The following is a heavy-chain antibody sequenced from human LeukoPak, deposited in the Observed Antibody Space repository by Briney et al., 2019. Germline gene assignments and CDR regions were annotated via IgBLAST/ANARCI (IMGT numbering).Heavy chain of an antibody. J-gene: IGHJ4*02. Sequence: SETLSLTCTVSGGSISSYYWSWIRQPPGKGLEWIGYIYYSGSTNYNPSLKSRVTISVDTSKNQFSLKLSSVTAADTAVYYCARKPSRGYYGSGSHYFDYWGQGTLVTVSS. D-gene: IGHD3-10*01. V-gene: IGHV4-59*01. CDR2: IYYSGST. CDR1: GGSISSYY. CDR3: ARKPSRGYYGSGSHYFDY.